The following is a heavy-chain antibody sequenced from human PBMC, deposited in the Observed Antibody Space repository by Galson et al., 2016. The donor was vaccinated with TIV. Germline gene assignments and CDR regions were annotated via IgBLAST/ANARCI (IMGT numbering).Heavy chain of an antibody. D-gene: IGHD3-22*01. CDR2: INPYSGAI. J-gene: IGHJ3*02. Sequence: SVKVSCKASGYTLIDYYMHWVRQAPGQGLEWMGWINPYSGAINYAQKFQGRVTMTRDTSVGTAYRELRSLRSDDTAVYYCARGDFETSGLPSKGAFDTWGKGTMVIVSS. CDR1: GYTLIDYY. CDR3: ARGDFETSGLPSKGAFDT. V-gene: IGHV1-2*02.